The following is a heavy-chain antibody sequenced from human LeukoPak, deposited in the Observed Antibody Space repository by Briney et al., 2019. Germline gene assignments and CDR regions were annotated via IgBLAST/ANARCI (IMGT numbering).Heavy chain of an antibody. V-gene: IGHV3-11*01. D-gene: IGHD4-17*01. CDR1: GFTFTDTY. CDR2: ISPSGTDI. Sequence: GGSLRLSCAVSGFTFTDTYTTWIRQAPGKGLESLSYISPSGTDISYADSVKGRFTISRDNATNSLYLQMNSLRAEDTAVYYCAKGGPVTSPYYCYYYMDVWGKGTTVTASS. CDR3: AKGGPVTSPYYCYYYMDV. J-gene: IGHJ6*03.